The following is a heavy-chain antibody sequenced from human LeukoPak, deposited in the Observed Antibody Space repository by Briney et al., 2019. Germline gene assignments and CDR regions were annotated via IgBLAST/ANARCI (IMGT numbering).Heavy chain of an antibody. Sequence: GGSLRLSCAASRFTFDEYTMYWVRQALGKCLEWVSLISRDGGSTYYADSVKGRFTISRDNSKNSHYLQMNSPRTEDTALYYCAKGNYYYMDVWGKGATGTVSS. CDR3: AKGNYYYMDV. CDR1: RFTFDEYT. J-gene: IGHJ6*03. V-gene: IGHV3-43*01. CDR2: ISRDGGST.